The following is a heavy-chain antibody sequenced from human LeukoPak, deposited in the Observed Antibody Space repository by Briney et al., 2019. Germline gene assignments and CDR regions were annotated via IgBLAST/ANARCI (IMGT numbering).Heavy chain of an antibody. Sequence: SETLSLTCAVYGGSFSGYYWSWIRQRPPKGMEWIGEINHSGSTNYNPSLKSRVTISVDTSKNQFSLKLSSVTAADTAVYYCARVDPRGWFDPWGQGTLVTVSS. CDR2: INHSGST. V-gene: IGHV4-34*01. CDR3: ARVDPRGWFDP. D-gene: IGHD3-16*01. J-gene: IGHJ5*02. CDR1: GGSFSGYY.